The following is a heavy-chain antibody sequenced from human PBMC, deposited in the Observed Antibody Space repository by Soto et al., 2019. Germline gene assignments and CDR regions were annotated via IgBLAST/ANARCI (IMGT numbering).Heavy chain of an antibody. J-gene: IGHJ5*02. CDR2: INHSGST. D-gene: IGHD3-9*01. CDR3: ARGGWLYTRINWFDP. Sequence: PSETLSLTCAVYGGSFSGYYWSWIRQPPGKGLEWIGEINHSGSTNYNPSLKSRVTISVDTSKNQFSLKLSSVTAADTVVYYCARGGWLYTRINWFDPWGQGTLVT. CDR1: GGSFSGYY. V-gene: IGHV4-34*01.